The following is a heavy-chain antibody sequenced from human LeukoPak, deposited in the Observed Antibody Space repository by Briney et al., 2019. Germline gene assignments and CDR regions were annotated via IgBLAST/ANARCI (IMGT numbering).Heavy chain of an antibody. D-gene: IGHD3-3*01. CDR1: GFTFSNYW. CDR2: IKTDGSEK. J-gene: IGHJ6*04. V-gene: IGHV3-7*01. Sequence: PGGSLRLSCEGSGFTFSNYWMGWVRQAPGKGLQWVANIKTDGSEKYYVDSVKGRFTISRDNAKNSLYLQMTSLRAEDTAVYYCARGILNDFWSGYSLSGGMDVWGKGTTVTVSS. CDR3: ARGILNDFWSGYSLSGGMDV.